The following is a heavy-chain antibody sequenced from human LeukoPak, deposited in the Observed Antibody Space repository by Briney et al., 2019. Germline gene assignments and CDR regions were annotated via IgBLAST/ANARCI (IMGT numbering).Heavy chain of an antibody. D-gene: IGHD2/OR15-2a*01. V-gene: IGHV3-7*01. CDR1: GFTFSNYW. Sequence: GSQRLSCAASGFTFSNYWMSWVRQAPGKGLEWVANIKQDGSEKYYVDSVKGRFTISRDNAKNSLYLQMNSLRVEDTAVYYCAREYRGSRYFRGQGTLVTVSS. CDR3: AREYRGSRYF. CDR2: IKQDGSEK. J-gene: IGHJ4*02.